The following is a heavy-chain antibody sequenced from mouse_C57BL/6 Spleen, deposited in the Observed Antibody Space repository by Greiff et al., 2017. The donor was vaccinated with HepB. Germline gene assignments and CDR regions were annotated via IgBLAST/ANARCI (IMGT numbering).Heavy chain of an antibody. CDR2: IDPNSGGT. V-gene: IGHV1-72*01. D-gene: IGHD4-1*01. CDR1: GYTFTSYW. CDR3: ARQGPLWDGGYYFDY. Sequence: QVHVMQPGAELVKPGASVKLSCKASGYTFTSYWMHWVKQRPGRGLEWIGRIDPNSGGTKYNEKFKSKATLTVDKPSSTAYMQLSSLTSEDSAVYYCARQGPLWDGGYYFDYWGQGTTLTVSS. J-gene: IGHJ2*01.